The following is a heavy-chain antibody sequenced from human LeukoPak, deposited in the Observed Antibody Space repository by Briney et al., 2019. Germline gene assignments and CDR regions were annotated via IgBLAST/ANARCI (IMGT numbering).Heavy chain of an antibody. CDR3: ARIPNWSDDPAGFDY. CDR2: IYHSGST. Sequence: SETLSLTCAVSGGSISSSNWWSWVRQPPGKGLEWIGEIYHSGSTNYNPSLKSRVTISVDKSKNQFSLKLSSVTAADTAVYYCARIPNWSDDPAGFDYWGQGTLVTVSS. V-gene: IGHV4-4*02. D-gene: IGHD2-21*01. J-gene: IGHJ4*02. CDR1: GGSISSSNW.